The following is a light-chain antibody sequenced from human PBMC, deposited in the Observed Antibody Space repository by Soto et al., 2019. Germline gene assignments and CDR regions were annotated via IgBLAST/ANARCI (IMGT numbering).Light chain of an antibody. CDR3: SSYTNINTRACV. CDR1: SGDIGSYNR. Sequence: ALAHPASVSGSPGQSITISCTGTSGDIGSYNRVSWYQQHPGKVPKLIIYEVTDRPSGVSNRFSGSKSGNTASLTISGLQAEDEAEYYCSSYTNINTRACVFGTGTKVTVL. J-gene: IGLJ1*01. CDR2: EVT. V-gene: IGLV2-14*01.